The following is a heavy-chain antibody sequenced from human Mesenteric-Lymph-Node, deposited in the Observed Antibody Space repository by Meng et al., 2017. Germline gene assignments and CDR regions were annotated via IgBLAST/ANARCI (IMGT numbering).Heavy chain of an antibody. CDR1: GGSISSGSYY. Sequence: TLSLTCTVSGGSISSGSYYWSWIRQPAGKGLEWIGRIYTSGSTNYNPSLKSRVTISVDTSKNQFSLKLSSVTAADTAVYYCARAVDYYDSSGYSPIQYFDYWGQGTLVTVSS. CDR2: IYTSGST. CDR3: ARAVDYYDSSGYSPIQYFDY. J-gene: IGHJ4*02. D-gene: IGHD3-22*01. V-gene: IGHV4-61*02.